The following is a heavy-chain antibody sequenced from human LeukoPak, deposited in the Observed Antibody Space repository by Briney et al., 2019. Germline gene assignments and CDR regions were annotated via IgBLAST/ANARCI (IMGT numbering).Heavy chain of an antibody. CDR2: IIPIFGTA. CDR1: GGTFSSYA. CDR3: ARVAIRYSGSSSALDY. J-gene: IGHJ4*02. Sequence: GASVKVSCKASGGTFSSYAISWVRQAPGQGLEWMGGIIPIFGTANYAQKFQGRVTITTDESTSKAYMELRSLRSEDTAVYYCARVAIRYSGSSSALDYWGQGTLVTVSS. V-gene: IGHV1-69*05. D-gene: IGHD1-26*01.